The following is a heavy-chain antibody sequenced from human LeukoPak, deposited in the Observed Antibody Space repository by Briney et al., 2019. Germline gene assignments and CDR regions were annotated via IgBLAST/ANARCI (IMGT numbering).Heavy chain of an antibody. J-gene: IGHJ5*02. CDR1: GFTFSSYA. CDR2: ISGSGGST. Sequence: GGSLRLSCAASGFTFSSYAMSWVRQAPGKGLEWVSAISGSGGSTYYADSVKGRFTISRDNSKNTLYLQMNSLRAEDTAVYYCAKGLGYCSSTSCLNWSDPWGQGTLVTVSS. D-gene: IGHD2-2*01. V-gene: IGHV3-23*01. CDR3: AKGLGYCSSTSCLNWSDP.